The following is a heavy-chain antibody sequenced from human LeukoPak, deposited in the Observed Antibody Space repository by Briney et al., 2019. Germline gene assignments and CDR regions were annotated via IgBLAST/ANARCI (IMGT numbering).Heavy chain of an antibody. Sequence: GASVKVSCKASGYTFTGYYMHWVRQAPGQGLELMGWINPNSGGTNYAQKFQGRVTMTRDTSISTAYMELSRLRSDDTAVYYCAGGYENYCYGMDVWGQGTTVTVSS. D-gene: IGHD6-13*01. CDR2: INPNSGGT. J-gene: IGHJ6*02. V-gene: IGHV1-2*02. CDR3: AGGYENYCYGMDV. CDR1: GYTFTGYY.